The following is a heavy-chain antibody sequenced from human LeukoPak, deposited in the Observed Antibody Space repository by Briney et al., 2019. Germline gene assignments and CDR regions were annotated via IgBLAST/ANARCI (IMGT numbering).Heavy chain of an antibody. CDR2: ISYDGSNK. CDR3: AKDLSSWFGSYYYGMDV. D-gene: IGHD6-13*01. J-gene: IGHJ6*02. Sequence: GGSLRLSCAASGFTFSSYGMHWVRQAPGKGLEWVAVISYDGSNKYYADSVKGRFTISRDNSKNTLYLQMNSLRAEDTAVYYCAKDLSSWFGSYYYGMDVWGQGTTVTVSS. V-gene: IGHV3-30*18. CDR1: GFTFSSYG.